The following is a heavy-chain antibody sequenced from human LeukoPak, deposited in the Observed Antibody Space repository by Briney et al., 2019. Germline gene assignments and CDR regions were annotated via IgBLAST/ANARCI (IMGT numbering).Heavy chain of an antibody. CDR2: IYSGGST. CDR1: GFTVSSNY. CDR3: ARDESGAFDI. D-gene: IGHD1-1*01. V-gene: IGHV3-66*01. Sequence: GGSLRLSCAASGFTVSSNYMSWVRRAPGKGLEWVSVIYSGGSTYYADSVKGRFTISRDNSKNTLYLQMYSLRAEDTAVYYCARDESGAFDIWGQGTMVTVSS. J-gene: IGHJ3*02.